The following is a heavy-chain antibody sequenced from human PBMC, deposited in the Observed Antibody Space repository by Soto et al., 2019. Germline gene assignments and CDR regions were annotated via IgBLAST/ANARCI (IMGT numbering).Heavy chain of an antibody. Sequence: GESLKISCAASGFTFSSYWMSWVRQAPGKGLEWVANIKQDGSEKYYVDSVKGRFTISRDNAKNSLYLQMNSLRAEDTAVYYCARTPTVTTAILYYYYYMDVWGKGTTVTVSS. D-gene: IGHD4-4*01. V-gene: IGHV3-7*01. J-gene: IGHJ6*03. CDR3: ARTPTVTTAILYYYYYMDV. CDR2: IKQDGSEK. CDR1: GFTFSSYW.